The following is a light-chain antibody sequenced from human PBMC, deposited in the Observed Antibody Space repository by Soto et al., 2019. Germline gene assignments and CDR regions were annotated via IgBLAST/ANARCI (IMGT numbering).Light chain of an antibody. CDR1: SSNIGAGYD. CDR3: QSYDSSLSGSGVV. J-gene: IGLJ2*01. CDR2: GNS. Sequence: QSVLTQPPSVSGAPGQRVTISCTGSSSNIGAGYDVHWYQQLPGTAPILLIYGNSNRPSGVPDRFSGSKSGTSAFLAITGLQAEDEADYYCQSYDSSLSGSGVVFGGGTKLTVL. V-gene: IGLV1-40*01.